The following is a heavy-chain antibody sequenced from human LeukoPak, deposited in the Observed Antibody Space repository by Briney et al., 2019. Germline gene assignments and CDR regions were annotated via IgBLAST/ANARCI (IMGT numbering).Heavy chain of an antibody. J-gene: IGHJ6*03. Sequence: GGSLRLSCAASGFTFSSYAMSWVRQAPGKGLEWVSAISGSGGSTYYADSVKGRFTISRDNSKNTLYLQMNSLRAEDTAVYYCAKAADYGDYVGDSDYYYYYMDVWGKGTTVTVSS. CDR3: AKAADYGDYVGDSDYYYYYMDV. CDR1: GFTFSSYA. V-gene: IGHV3-23*01. D-gene: IGHD4-17*01. CDR2: ISGSGGST.